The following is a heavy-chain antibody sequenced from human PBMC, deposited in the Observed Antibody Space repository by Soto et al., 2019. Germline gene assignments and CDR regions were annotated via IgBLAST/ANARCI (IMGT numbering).Heavy chain of an antibody. CDR3: ARVAIAAAGAEYFQH. D-gene: IGHD6-13*01. Sequence: SETLSLTCTVSGGSISSYYWSWIRQPPGKGLEWIGYIYYRGSTNYNPSHKSRVTISVDTSKNQFSLKLSSVTAADTAVYYCARVAIAAAGAEYFQHWGQGTLVTVSS. V-gene: IGHV4-59*01. CDR1: GGSISSYY. J-gene: IGHJ1*01. CDR2: IYYRGST.